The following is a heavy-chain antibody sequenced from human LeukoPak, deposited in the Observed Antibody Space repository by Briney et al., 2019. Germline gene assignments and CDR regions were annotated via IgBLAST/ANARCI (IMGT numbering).Heavy chain of an antibody. CDR3: AKDLYSSSWNFDY. CDR1: GFTFSSFT. Sequence: GGSLRLSCAASGFTFSSFTMSWVRQAPEKGLEWLSVYNGGNDGTYYADSVKGRFTISRDNSKNTLYLQMNSLRAEDTAVYYCAKDLYSSSWNFDYWGQGTLVTVSS. D-gene: IGHD6-13*01. J-gene: IGHJ4*02. V-gene: IGHV3-23*01. CDR2: YNGGNDGT.